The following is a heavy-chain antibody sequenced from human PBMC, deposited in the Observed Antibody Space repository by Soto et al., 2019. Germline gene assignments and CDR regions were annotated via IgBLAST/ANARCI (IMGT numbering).Heavy chain of an antibody. CDR2: ISAYNGNT. Sequence: ASVKVSCKASGYTFTSDGISWVRQAPGQGLEWMGWISAYNGNTNYAQKLQGRVTMTTDTSTSTAYMELRSLRSDDTAVYYCARVPPLHDYGDYVKDYWGQGTLVTVSS. CDR1: GYTFTSDG. V-gene: IGHV1-18*01. D-gene: IGHD4-17*01. CDR3: ARVPPLHDYGDYVKDY. J-gene: IGHJ4*02.